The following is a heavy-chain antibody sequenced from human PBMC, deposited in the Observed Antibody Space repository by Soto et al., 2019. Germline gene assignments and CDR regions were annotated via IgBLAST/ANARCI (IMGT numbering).Heavy chain of an antibody. J-gene: IGHJ4*02. CDR1: GGTFSSYA. CDR2: IIPIFGTA. D-gene: IGHD1-1*01. CDR3: ARERSGDFDY. Sequence: ASVKXSCKASGGTFSSYAISWVRQAPGQGLEWMGGIIPIFGTANYAQKFQGRVTITADESTSTAYMELSSLRSEDTAVYYCARERSGDFDYWGQGTLVTVSS. V-gene: IGHV1-69*13.